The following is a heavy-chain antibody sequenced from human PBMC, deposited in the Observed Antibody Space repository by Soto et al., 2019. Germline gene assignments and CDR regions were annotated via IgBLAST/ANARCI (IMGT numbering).Heavy chain of an antibody. D-gene: IGHD5-12*01. J-gene: IGHJ4*02. CDR2: IIPIFGTG. V-gene: IGHV1-69*08. CDR1: GGTFSTST. Sequence: QVQLEQSGTEVKKPGSSVKVSCKASGGTFSTSTFTWVRQAPGQGLEWMGRIIPIFGTGDYAPKFQGRVLITAYTSTSTVYMELSGLKAEDTAVFFCVRDAPIGSVFSGYDAIDSWGQGTLVTVSS. CDR3: VRDAPIGSVFSGYDAIDS.